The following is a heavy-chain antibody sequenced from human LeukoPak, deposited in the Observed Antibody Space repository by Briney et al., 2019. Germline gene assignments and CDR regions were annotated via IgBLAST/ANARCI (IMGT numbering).Heavy chain of an antibody. Sequence: PSETLSLTCTVSGDSISSYYWSWFRQPPGKGLEWIGYITYSGSTKYNSSLKSRVTISVDTSKNQFSLKLSSVTAADTAVYYCARTSTGDYRGQGTLVTVSS. V-gene: IGHV4-59*01. CDR2: ITYSGST. CDR3: ARTSTGDY. D-gene: IGHD1-14*01. CDR1: GDSISSYY. J-gene: IGHJ4*02.